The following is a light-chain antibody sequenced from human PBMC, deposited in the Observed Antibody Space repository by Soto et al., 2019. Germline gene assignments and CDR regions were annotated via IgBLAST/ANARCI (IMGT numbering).Light chain of an antibody. V-gene: IGKV1-8*01. J-gene: IGKJ1*01. CDR3: QHYNSYSEA. CDR1: QAISSY. CDR2: AAS. Sequence: RMTSSQSSFSPSTGDRVTITYRASQAISSYLAWYQQKPGKAPKLLIYAASTLQSGVPSRFSGSGSGTDFTLTISSLQPDDFATYYCQHYNSYSEAFGQGTKLDIK.